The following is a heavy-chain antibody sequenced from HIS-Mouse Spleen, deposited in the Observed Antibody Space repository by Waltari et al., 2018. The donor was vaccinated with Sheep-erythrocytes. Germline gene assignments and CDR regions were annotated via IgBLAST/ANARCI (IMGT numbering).Heavy chain of an antibody. CDR1: GGSFSGYY. CDR3: ARDEDYCSGGSCYYYFDY. D-gene: IGHD2-15*01. J-gene: IGHJ4*02. Sequence: QVQLQQWGAGLLKPSETLSLTCAVYGGSFSGYYWSWIRQPPGKGLEWIGEINHSGSTNANPSLKSRVTISVGTSQNQFSLKLSAVTAADTAVYYCARDEDYCSGGSCYYYFDYWGQGTLVTVSS. V-gene: IGHV4-34*01. CDR2: INHSGST.